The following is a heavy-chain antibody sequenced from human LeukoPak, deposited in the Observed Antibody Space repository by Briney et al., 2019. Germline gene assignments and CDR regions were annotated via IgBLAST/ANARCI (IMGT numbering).Heavy chain of an antibody. CDR2: INPSGGSI. V-gene: IGHV1-46*01. Sequence: ASVKVSCKASGYTFTSYHMRWVRQAPGQGLEWMGIINPSGGSISYAQNFQGRVTMTRDTSTSTVYMELSSLRSEDTAVYYCARDLVVGATSAEYFQHWGQGTLVTVSS. D-gene: IGHD1-26*01. CDR1: GYTFTSYH. J-gene: IGHJ1*01. CDR3: ARDLVVGATSAEYFQH.